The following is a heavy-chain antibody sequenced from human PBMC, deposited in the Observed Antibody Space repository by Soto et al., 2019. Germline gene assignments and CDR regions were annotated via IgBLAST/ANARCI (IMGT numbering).Heavy chain of an antibody. CDR2: LSDSVGTT. D-gene: IGHD3-22*01. J-gene: IGHJ4*02. Sequence: GSLRLSCAVSGFSFGTYTVNWVRQAPGMGLEWVSGLSDSVGTTHYAYSVKGRFTISRDKSKNTLYLQMNNLRAEDTAVYYCAKHLIGGRLQSSFDLWGQGTQVTVS. V-gene: IGHV3-23*01. CDR1: GFSFGTYT. CDR3: AKHLIGGRLQSSFDL.